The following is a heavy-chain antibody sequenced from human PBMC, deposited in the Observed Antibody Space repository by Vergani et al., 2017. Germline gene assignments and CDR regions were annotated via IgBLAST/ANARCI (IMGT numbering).Heavy chain of an antibody. D-gene: IGHD3-10*01. J-gene: IGHJ3*02. V-gene: IGHV1-69*01. CDR2: IIPIFGTA. Sequence: QVQLVQSGAEVKKPGSSVKVSCKASGGTFSSYAISWVRQAPGQGLEWMGGIIPIFGTANYAQKFQGRVTITADESTSTAYMELSSLRSEDTAVYYCAGGTVDXYGSGSFGLDAFDIWGQGTMVTVSS. CDR1: GGTFSSYA. CDR3: AGGTVDXYGSGSFGLDAFDI.